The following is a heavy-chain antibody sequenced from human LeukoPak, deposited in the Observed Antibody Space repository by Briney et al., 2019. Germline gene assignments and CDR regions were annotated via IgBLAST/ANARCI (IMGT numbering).Heavy chain of an antibody. D-gene: IGHD4-17*01. Sequence: SETLSLTCTVSGGSVSSGSYYWSWIRQPAGKGLEWIGRIYTDGSTSYNPSLKSRVTISVDTSKNQFSLKLNSVTAADTAVYYCARAGYGDSDFDYWGQGTLVTVSS. CDR3: ARAGYGDSDFDY. V-gene: IGHV4-61*02. J-gene: IGHJ4*02. CDR1: GGSVSSGSYY. CDR2: IYTDGST.